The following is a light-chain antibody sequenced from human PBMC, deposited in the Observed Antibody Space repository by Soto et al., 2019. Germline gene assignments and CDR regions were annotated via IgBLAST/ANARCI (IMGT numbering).Light chain of an antibody. J-gene: IGKJ3*01. CDR1: QSVSSSY. V-gene: IGKV3-20*01. Sequence: IVLTLSPGTLSLSQGERATLSCRASQSVSSSYLAWYQQKPGQAPRLLIYGASSRATGIPDRFSGSGSGTDFTLTISRLEPEDFAVYYCQQYGTSPFTFGPGTKVDIK. CDR2: GAS. CDR3: QQYGTSPFT.